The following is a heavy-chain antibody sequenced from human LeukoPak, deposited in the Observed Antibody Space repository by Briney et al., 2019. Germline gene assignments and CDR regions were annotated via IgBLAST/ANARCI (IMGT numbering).Heavy chain of an antibody. CDR3: ARSFNTSPGVDY. J-gene: IGHJ4*02. Sequence: PGGSLRLSCAASGFTFGNYWMNWVRQAPGKGLEWVANIREDGSQKYYVDSVKGRFTSSRDNAKNSVYLQMSSLRDEDTAVYYCARSFNTSPGVDYWGQGTLVVVSS. V-gene: IGHV3-7*01. D-gene: IGHD2/OR15-2a*01. CDR2: IREDGSQK. CDR1: GFTFGNYW.